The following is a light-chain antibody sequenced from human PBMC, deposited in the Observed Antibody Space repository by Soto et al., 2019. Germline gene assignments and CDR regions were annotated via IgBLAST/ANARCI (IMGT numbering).Light chain of an antibody. Sequence: EIVMTQSPATLSVSPGERATLSCRASQSVSSNLAWYQQKPGQAPRLLFYGASTRATGIPARFSGSGSGTEFTLTISSLQSEDFAVYCCQQYNNWSITFGQGTRLEMK. J-gene: IGKJ5*01. V-gene: IGKV3-15*01. CDR1: QSVSSN. CDR3: QQYNNWSIT. CDR2: GAS.